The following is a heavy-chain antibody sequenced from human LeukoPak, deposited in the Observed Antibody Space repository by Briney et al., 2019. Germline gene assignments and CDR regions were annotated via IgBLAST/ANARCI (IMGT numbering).Heavy chain of an antibody. V-gene: IGHV4-31*03. CDR1: GSSISSGGYY. Sequence: PSESLSLTCTVSGSSISSGGYYWSWIRQHPGKGLEWIGYIYYSGSTYYNPSLKSRVTISVDASENQFSLKLNSVTAADTAVYYCARDGANGMDVWGQGTTVTAS. J-gene: IGHJ6*02. D-gene: IGHD3-16*01. CDR3: ARDGANGMDV. CDR2: IYYSGST.